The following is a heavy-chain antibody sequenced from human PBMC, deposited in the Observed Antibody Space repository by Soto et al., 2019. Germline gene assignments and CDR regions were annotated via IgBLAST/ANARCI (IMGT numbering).Heavy chain of an antibody. CDR1: GGSISSYY. J-gene: IGHJ4*02. V-gene: IGHV4-59*08. D-gene: IGHD3-22*01. CDR3: XRQLDYDSSGYSDY. CDR2: IYYSGST. Sequence: PSETLSLTCTVSGGSISSYYWSWIRQPPGKGLEWIGYIYYSGSTNYNPSLKSRVTISVDTSKNQFSLKLSSVTAADTAVYYCXRQLDYDSSGYSDYWGQGTLVTVSS.